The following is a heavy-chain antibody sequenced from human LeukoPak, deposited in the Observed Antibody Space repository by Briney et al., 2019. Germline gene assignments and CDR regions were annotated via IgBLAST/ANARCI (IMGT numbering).Heavy chain of an antibody. V-gene: IGHV4-59*01. Sequence: SETLSLTCTVSGGSISSYYWSWIRQPPGKGLEWIGYIYYSGSTNYNPSLKSRVTISVDTSKNQFSLKLSSVTAADTAVYYCARGQGDYYDSSGYYCDYWGQGTLVTVSS. CDR2: IYYSGST. J-gene: IGHJ4*02. D-gene: IGHD3-22*01. CDR3: ARGQGDYYDSSGYYCDY. CDR1: GGSISSYY.